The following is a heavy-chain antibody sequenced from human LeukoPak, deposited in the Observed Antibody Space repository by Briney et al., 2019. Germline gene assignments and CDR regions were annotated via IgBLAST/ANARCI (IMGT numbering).Heavy chain of an antibody. CDR2: INPSGGST. D-gene: IGHD2-21*01. Sequence: ASVKVSCKASGYTFTSYYMHWARQAPGQGLEWMGIINPSGGSTSYAQKFQGRVTMTRDTSTSTVYMELSSLRSEDTAVYYCAREEFAYYSFDYWGQGTLVTVSS. CDR1: GYTFTSYY. J-gene: IGHJ4*02. V-gene: IGHV1-46*01. CDR3: AREEFAYYSFDY.